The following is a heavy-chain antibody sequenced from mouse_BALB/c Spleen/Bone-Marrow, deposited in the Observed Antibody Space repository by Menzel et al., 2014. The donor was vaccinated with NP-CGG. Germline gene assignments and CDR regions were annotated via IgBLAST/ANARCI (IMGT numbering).Heavy chain of an antibody. CDR2: INPSNSRT. D-gene: IGHD2-14*01. Sequence: LQQSGAGLVKPGASAKLSCRASGYTFSRYWMRWVRQRPGQGLEWIGEINPSNSRTNYTEQLKGKATLTGDNSSSKADMQLSRLICEDSAVESGARYYGCDAGCERLVDWGQGTLVTVSS. CDR1: GYTFSRYW. CDR3: ARYYGCDAGCERLVD. V-gene: IGHV1S81*02. J-gene: IGHJ3*01.